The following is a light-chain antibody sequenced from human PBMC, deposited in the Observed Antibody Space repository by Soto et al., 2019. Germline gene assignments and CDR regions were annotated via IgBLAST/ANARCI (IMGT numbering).Light chain of an antibody. V-gene: IGKV3-15*01. J-gene: IGKJ4*01. CDR3: QQYNDWPSLT. CDR1: QDIGTN. CDR2: GAS. Sequence: EVVMTQSPATLSVSPGERVTLSCRASQDIGTNLAWYQQKPGQSPRLLIYGASTWATGLPARFSGSGSGTEFTLTISSLQSEDFAVYYCQQYNDWPSLTFGGGTKVEIK.